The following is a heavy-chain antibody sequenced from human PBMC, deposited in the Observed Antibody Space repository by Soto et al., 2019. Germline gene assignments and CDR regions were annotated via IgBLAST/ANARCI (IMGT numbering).Heavy chain of an antibody. Sequence: GESLKLSCKGSGYSFISYWIVWVRQMPGKGLEWMGIIYPGDSDTRYSPSFQGQVTISADKSISTAYLQWSSLKASDTAMYYCARLSDPIAAAGPIDYWGQGTLVTVSS. CDR3: ARLSDPIAAAGPIDY. J-gene: IGHJ4*02. V-gene: IGHV5-51*01. D-gene: IGHD6-13*01. CDR1: GYSFISYW. CDR2: IYPGDSDT.